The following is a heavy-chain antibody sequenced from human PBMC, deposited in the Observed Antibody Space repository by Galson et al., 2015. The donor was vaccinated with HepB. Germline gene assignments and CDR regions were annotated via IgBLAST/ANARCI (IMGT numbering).Heavy chain of an antibody. CDR1: GFTFSSYW. CDR3: ARTYDSSGYYYYYYYMDV. J-gene: IGHJ6*03. V-gene: IGHV3-7*03. D-gene: IGHD3-22*01. Sequence: SLRLSCAASGFTFSSYWMSWVRQAPGKGLEWVANIKQDGSEKYYVDSVKGRFTISRDNAKNSLYLQMNSLRAEDTAVYYCARTYDSSGYYYYYYYMDVWGKGTTVTVSS. CDR2: IKQDGSEK.